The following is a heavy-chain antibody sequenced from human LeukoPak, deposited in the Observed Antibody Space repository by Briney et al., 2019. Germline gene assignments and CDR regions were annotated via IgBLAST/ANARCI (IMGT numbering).Heavy chain of an antibody. Sequence: GGSLRLSCAGSGFTFNSHSMNWVRQAPGKGLEWVSSISSGSSYIYYADSVKGRFTISRDNAKNSLYLQMNSLRAEDTAVYYCARDPRRDSDGYTLYYFDYWGQGTLVTVSS. CDR3: ARDPRRDSDGYTLYYFDY. CDR1: GFTFNSHS. V-gene: IGHV3-21*01. CDR2: ISSGSSYI. D-gene: IGHD3-22*01. J-gene: IGHJ4*02.